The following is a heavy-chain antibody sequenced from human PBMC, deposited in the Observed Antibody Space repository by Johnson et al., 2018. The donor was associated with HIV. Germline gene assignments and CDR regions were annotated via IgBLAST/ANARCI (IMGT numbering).Heavy chain of an antibody. D-gene: IGHD1-26*01. J-gene: IGHJ3*02. CDR1: GFTFDDYG. V-gene: IGHV3-13*01. CDR3: ARTRSGSFPHSDPFDT. Sequence: VQLVESGGGVVRHGGSLRLSCAASGFTFDDYGMNWVRQAPGKGLEWVSAIGTISDTFYPDSVKGRFTISRDNAKNSLYLQINSLTAGDTAVYYCARTRSGSFPHSDPFDTWGQGTMVTVSS. CDR2: IGTISDT.